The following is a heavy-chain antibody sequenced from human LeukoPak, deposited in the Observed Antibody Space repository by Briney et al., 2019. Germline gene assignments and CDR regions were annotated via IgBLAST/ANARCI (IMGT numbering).Heavy chain of an antibody. CDR2: IYSDGNT. V-gene: IGHV3-53*01. J-gene: IGHJ5*02. CDR1: GFTVSSIY. CDR3: AGDTHSSSWYDH. D-gene: IGHD6-19*01. Sequence: GGSLRLSCAVSGFTVSSIYMSWVRQAPGKGLEWVSFIYSDGNTYYADSVKGRLTLSRDSSRNTLYLQMNSLRVDDTAVYYCAGDTHSSSWYDHWGQGTLVTVSS.